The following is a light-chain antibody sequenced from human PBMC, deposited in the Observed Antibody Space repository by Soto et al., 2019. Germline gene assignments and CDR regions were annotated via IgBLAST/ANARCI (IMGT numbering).Light chain of an antibody. Sequence: ELVLTQSPGTLSLSPGERASLSCRASQSVTSNFLAWFQQRPGQAPRLLIYGASNRATGIPDRFSGSGSGTDFTLTIGRLEPEDFTVYYCQQYGTSPRTFGQGTKVEIK. J-gene: IGKJ1*01. CDR3: QQYGTSPRT. V-gene: IGKV3-20*01. CDR2: GAS. CDR1: QSVTSNF.